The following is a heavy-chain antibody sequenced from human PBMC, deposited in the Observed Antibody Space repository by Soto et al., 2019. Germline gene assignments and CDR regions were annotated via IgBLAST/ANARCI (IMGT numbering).Heavy chain of an antibody. D-gene: IGHD3-9*01. CDR2: IIPIFGTA. Sequence: GASVKVSCKASGGTFSSYAISWVRQAPGQGLEWMGGIIPIFGTANYAQKFQGRVTITADESTSTAYMELSSLRSEDTAVYYCARGSNYDILTGYFYGPQVSFHYWGQGTLVTVSS. CDR1: GGTFSSYA. V-gene: IGHV1-69*13. CDR3: ARGSNYDILTGYFYGPQVSFHY. J-gene: IGHJ4*02.